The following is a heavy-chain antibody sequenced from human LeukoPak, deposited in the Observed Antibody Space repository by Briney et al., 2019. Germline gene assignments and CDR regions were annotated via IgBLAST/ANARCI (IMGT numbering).Heavy chain of an antibody. CDR1: GGSFNRYY. CDR2: IDHRGDT. J-gene: IGHJ4*03. D-gene: IGHD5-24*01. Sequence: SETLSLTCAVYGGSFNRYYWSWIRQSPGKGLEWIAEIDHRGDTNYNPSVKSRVTISVDTSKNQFSLKVRPLNAADTAVYYCARGATISETGYFDFWGQGTLVTVSS. CDR3: ARGATISETGYFDF. V-gene: IGHV4-34*01.